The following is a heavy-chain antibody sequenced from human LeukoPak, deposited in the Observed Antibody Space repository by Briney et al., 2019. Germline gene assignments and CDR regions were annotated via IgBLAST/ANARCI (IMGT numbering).Heavy chain of an antibody. V-gene: IGHV4-59*01. CDR1: GGSISSYH. Sequence: SETLSLTCTVSGGSISSYHGSWIRQPPGKGLEWIGYIYYSGSTNHNPSLKSRVTISVDTSKNQFSLKLSSVTAADTAVYYCARAYYYGSGSYAFDIWGQGTMVTVSS. CDR2: IYYSGST. J-gene: IGHJ3*02. D-gene: IGHD3-10*01. CDR3: ARAYYYGSGSYAFDI.